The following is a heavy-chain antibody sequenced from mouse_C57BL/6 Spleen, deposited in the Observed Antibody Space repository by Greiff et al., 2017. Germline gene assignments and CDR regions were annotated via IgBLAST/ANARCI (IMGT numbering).Heavy chain of an antibody. CDR1: GYTFTSYW. Sequence: QVQLQQPGAELVKPGASVKLSCKASGYTFTSYWMHWVKQRPGQGLEWIGMIHPNSGSTNYNEKFKSKATLTVDKSSSTAYMQLSSLTSEDSAVYYCARSGREYLMDYWGQGTSVTVSS. CDR3: ARSGREYLMDY. J-gene: IGHJ4*01. CDR2: IHPNSGST. V-gene: IGHV1-64*01. D-gene: IGHD5-1*01.